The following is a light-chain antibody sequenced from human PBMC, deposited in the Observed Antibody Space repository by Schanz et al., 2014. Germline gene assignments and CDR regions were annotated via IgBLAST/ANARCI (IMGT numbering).Light chain of an antibody. J-gene: IGLJ2*01. CDR3: CLYTPMSVI. Sequence: QSALTQPPFASGSPGQSVTISCTGTSSDVGGYNYVSWYQQHPGKAPKLMIYDDIKRPSGVSIRFSGSTSGNTVSLTISGLQAEDEADYYCCLYTPMSVIFGGGTKLTVL. V-gene: IGLV2-14*01. CDR2: DDI. CDR1: SSDVGGYNY.